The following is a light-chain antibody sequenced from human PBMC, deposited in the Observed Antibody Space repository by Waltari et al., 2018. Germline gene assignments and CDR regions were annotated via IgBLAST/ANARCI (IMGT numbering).Light chain of an antibody. V-gene: IGKV3-11*01. CDR1: QSVSSF. J-gene: IGKJ5*01. Sequence: EIVLTQSPATLSLSPGERATLSCRASQSVSSFLARYQHKPGHAPRLLIYDASNRATGIPARFSGSGSGTDSTLTISSLEPEDFAVYYCQQRSNWPKITFGQGTRLEIK. CDR3: QQRSNWPKIT. CDR2: DAS.